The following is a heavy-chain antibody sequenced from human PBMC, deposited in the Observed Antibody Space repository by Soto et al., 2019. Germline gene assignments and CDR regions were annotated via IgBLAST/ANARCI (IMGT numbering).Heavy chain of an antibody. J-gene: IGHJ3*02. CDR2: ISYSGST. CDR3: ARSAQWNAFDI. D-gene: IGHD2-8*01. Sequence: QVQLQESGPGLVKPSETLSLNCTVAGGSISSVHYYWSWLRQHQGKGLEWIGYISYSGSTFSNPSLKSRLTVSVDTSTNRFSLKLTSVTAADTAAYYCARSAQWNAFDIWGHGTMGSVSS. V-gene: IGHV4-31*03. CDR1: GGSISSVHYY.